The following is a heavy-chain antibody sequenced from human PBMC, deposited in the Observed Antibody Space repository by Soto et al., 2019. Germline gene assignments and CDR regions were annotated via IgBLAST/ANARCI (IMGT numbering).Heavy chain of an antibody. J-gene: IGHJ4*02. V-gene: IGHV3-23*01. Sequence: GGSLRLSCAASGFTFSSYAMSWVRQAPRKGLEWVSGISGSGGSTYYADSVKGRFTISRDNSKNTLYLQMNSLRAEDTAVYYCAKRTEDYQLLPFVYWGQGTLVTVSS. D-gene: IGHD2-2*01. CDR2: ISGSGGST. CDR1: GFTFSSYA. CDR3: AKRTEDYQLLPFVY.